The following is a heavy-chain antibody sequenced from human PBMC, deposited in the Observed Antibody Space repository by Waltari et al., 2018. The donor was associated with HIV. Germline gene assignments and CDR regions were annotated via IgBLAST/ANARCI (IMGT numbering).Heavy chain of an antibody. J-gene: IGHJ4*02. Sequence: QIQLQESGPGLAKPPETLSLTFTVSKCSVRGEFWTWIRQSAGKGLEWIGRIYGSGSTNYNPSLKSRISMSVDTSKNQFSLRLNSVTVADTAIYYCARGLKGNSNYDEALVFDYWGQGIHVTVSS. V-gene: IGHV4-4*07. CDR1: KCSVRGEF. CDR2: IYGSGST. D-gene: IGHD4-4*01. CDR3: ARGLKGNSNYDEALVFDY.